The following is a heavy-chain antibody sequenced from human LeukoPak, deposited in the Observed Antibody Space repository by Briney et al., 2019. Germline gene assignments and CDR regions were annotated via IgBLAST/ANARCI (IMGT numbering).Heavy chain of an antibody. V-gene: IGHV3-23*01. CDR3: AKVMKGSERLTMVRGVIIKTAGLYYMDV. J-gene: IGHJ6*03. Sequence: GGSLRLSRAASGFTLRSYAMSWVRQAPGQGLEWFSSISASGGSTNYADSLTGRFTISRDNSKNTVYLQMNSLRAEDTAVYYCAKVMKGSERLTMVRGVIIKTAGLYYMDVWGKGTTVTVSS. D-gene: IGHD3-10*01. CDR2: ISASGGST. CDR1: GFTLRSYA.